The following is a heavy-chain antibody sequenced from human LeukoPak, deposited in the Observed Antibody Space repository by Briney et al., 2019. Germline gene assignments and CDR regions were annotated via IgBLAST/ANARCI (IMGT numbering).Heavy chain of an antibody. J-gene: IGHJ4*02. CDR3: ARDRVGDYYDSSGYPFGY. D-gene: IGHD3-22*01. Sequence: KPGGSLRLSCAASGFTFSSYSMDWVRQAPGKGLEWVSSISSSSSYIYYADSVKGRFTISGDNAKNSLYLQMNSLRAEDTAVYYCARDRVGDYYDSSGYPFGYWGQGTLVTVSS. CDR1: GFTFSSYS. CDR2: ISSSSSYI. V-gene: IGHV3-21*01.